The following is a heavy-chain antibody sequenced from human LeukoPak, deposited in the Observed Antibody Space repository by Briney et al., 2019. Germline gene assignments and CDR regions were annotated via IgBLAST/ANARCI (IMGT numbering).Heavy chain of an antibody. J-gene: IGHJ6*03. V-gene: IGHV3-11*01. D-gene: IGHD5-18*01. Sequence: WGSLRLSCTVSGGTFSDYYMSWIRQAPGKGLEWISYISSSGSTIYYAASVKGRFTISRDNAKNSLYLQMNSLRAEDTAVYYCASRGGEKAMVIYYYMDVWGKGTTVTVSS. CDR2: ISSSGSTI. CDR1: GGTFSDYY. CDR3: ASRGGEKAMVIYYYMDV.